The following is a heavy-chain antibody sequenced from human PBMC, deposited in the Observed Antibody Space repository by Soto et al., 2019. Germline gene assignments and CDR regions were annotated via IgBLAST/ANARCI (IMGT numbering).Heavy chain of an antibody. CDR1: GYSFTSYW. V-gene: IGHV5-10-1*01. J-gene: IGHJ5*02. CDR3: ARRDIAARYYNWFDP. Sequence: GESLKISCKGSGYSFTSYWISWVRQMPGKGLEWMGRIDPSDSYTNYSPSFQGHATISADKSISTAYLQWSSLKASDTAMYYCARRDIAARYYNWFDPWGQGTLVTVSS. CDR2: IDPSDSYT. D-gene: IGHD6-6*01.